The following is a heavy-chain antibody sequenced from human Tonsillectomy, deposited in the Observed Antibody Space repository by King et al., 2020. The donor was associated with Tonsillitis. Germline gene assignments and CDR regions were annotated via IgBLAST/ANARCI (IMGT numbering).Heavy chain of an antibody. J-gene: IGHJ6*02. CDR1: GFTFSSCW. CDR3: ARDPRLLSCYYSYYVMDV. D-gene: IGHD2/OR15-2a*01. CDR2: IKQDGSEK. V-gene: IGHV3-7*03. Sequence: EVQLVESGGGLVQPGGSLRLSCVASGFTFSSCWMSWVRQAPGKGLEWVANIKQDGSEKYYVDSVKGRFTISRDNAKNSLYLQMNSLRAEDTAVYYCARDPRLLSCYYSYYVMDVWGQGTTVTVSS.